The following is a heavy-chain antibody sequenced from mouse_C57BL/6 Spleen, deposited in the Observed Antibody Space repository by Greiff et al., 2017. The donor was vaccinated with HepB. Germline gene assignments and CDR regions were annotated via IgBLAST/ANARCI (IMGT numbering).Heavy chain of an antibody. D-gene: IGHD2-4*01. Sequence: QVQLQQPGAELVKPGASVKLSCKASGYTFTSYWMHWVKQRPGQGLEWIGMIHPNSGSTNYNEKLKSKATLTVDKSSSTAYMQLSSLTSEDSAVYYCARGDYDVFDYWGQGTTLTVSS. V-gene: IGHV1-64*01. CDR3: ARGDYDVFDY. J-gene: IGHJ2*01. CDR1: GYTFTSYW. CDR2: IHPNSGST.